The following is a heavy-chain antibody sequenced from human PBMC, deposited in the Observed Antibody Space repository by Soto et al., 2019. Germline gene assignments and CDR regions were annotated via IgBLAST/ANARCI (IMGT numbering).Heavy chain of an antibody. CDR3: ARASDPYYYDSSGYYTXGFDY. J-gene: IGHJ4*02. CDR1: GGSISSYY. V-gene: IGHV4-59*01. D-gene: IGHD3-22*01. Sequence: PSETLSLTCTVSGGSISSYYWSWIRQPPGKGLEWIGYIYYSGSTNYNPSLKSRVTISVDTSKNQFSLKLSSVTAADTAVYYCARASDPYYYDSSGYYTXGFDYWGQGTLVTVS. CDR2: IYYSGST.